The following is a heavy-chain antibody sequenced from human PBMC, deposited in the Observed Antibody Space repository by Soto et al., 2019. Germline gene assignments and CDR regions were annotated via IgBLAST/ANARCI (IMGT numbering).Heavy chain of an antibody. D-gene: IGHD6-13*01. CDR2: ISYDGSNK. CDR3: AKDVVAAAGTTVYYYYGMDV. J-gene: IGHJ6*02. CDR1: GFTFSSYG. Sequence: PGGSLRLSCAASGFTFSSYGMHWVRQAPGKGLEWVAVISYDGSNKYYADSVKGRFTISRDNSKNTLYLQMNSLRAEDTAVYYCAKDVVAAAGTTVYYYYGMDVWGQGTTVTVSS. V-gene: IGHV3-30*18.